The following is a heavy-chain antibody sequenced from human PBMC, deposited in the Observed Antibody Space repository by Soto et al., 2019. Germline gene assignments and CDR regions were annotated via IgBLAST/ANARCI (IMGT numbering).Heavy chain of an antibody. CDR2: ISSSSSTI. CDR3: ARVTVTRDNYDYYYMDV. V-gene: IGHV3-48*01. D-gene: IGHD4-4*01. CDR1: GFTFSSYS. J-gene: IGHJ6*03. Sequence: EVQLVESGGGLVQPGGSLRLSCAASGFTFSSYSMNWVRQAPGKGLEWVSYISSSSSTIYYADSVKGRFTISRDNAKKSLYLQMNSLRAEDTAVYYCARVTVTRDNYDYYYMDVWGKGTTVTVSS.